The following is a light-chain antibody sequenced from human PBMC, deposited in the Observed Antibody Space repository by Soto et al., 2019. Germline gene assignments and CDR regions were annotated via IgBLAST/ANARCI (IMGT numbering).Light chain of an antibody. CDR3: QKYGSSPRT. CDR1: QPVSDNS. V-gene: IGKV3-20*01. Sequence: IVLTQFPGTLSLSPGERATLSCRASQPVSDNSLAWYQQKVGRAPRALIYGASNRATGIPDRCSGGGSGTDFTLTITRLEPEDFAVYYCQKYGSSPRTFGQGTRLEIK. CDR2: GAS. J-gene: IGKJ5*01.